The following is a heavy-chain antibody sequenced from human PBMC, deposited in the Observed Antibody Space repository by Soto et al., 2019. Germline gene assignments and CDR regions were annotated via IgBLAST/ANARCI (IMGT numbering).Heavy chain of an antibody. CDR2: ITKTGDT. D-gene: IGHD6-13*01. CDR1: GFTFSNCV. CDR3: AKGLLNGRWYAAD. J-gene: IGHJ4*02. Sequence: EVHLLESGGVLVQPGESLRLSCEPSGFTFSNCVMTWVRQAPGKGLEWVSVITKTGDTDYADSVTGRFTISRDNSKNTVYLQMNSLRAEDTAVYYCAKGLLNGRWYAADWGQGTLVTVSS. V-gene: IGHV3-23*01.